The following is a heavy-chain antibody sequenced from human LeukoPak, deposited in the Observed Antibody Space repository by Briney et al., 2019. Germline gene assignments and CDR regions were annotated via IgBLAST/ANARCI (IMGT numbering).Heavy chain of an antibody. V-gene: IGHV3-74*01. CDR3: ARDSAYCGGDCYLFDI. D-gene: IGHD2-21*01. J-gene: IGHJ3*02. Sequence: GGSLRLSCAASGFTFSNYWMHWVRQAPGKGLVWVSRINTDGSSTSYADSVKGRFTISRDNAKNTLYLQVNSLRAEDTAVYYCARDSAYCGGDCYLFDIWGQGTMVTVSS. CDR1: GFTFSNYW. CDR2: INTDGSST.